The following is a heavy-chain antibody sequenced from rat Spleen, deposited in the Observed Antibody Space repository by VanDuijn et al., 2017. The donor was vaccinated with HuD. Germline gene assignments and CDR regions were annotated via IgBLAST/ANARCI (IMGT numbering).Heavy chain of an antibody. V-gene: IGHV5-25*01. Sequence: EVQLVESDGGLVQPGRSLKLSCAASGFTFSDCYMSWVCQAPTKGLEWVATISTGGGDTYYRDSVRGRFTISRNNAKNTLFLQMDSVRSEDTATYYCVKDRGEYNNLFDYWGQGVMVTVSS. D-gene: IGHD4-1*01. J-gene: IGHJ2*01. CDR3: VKDRGEYNNLFDY. CDR1: GFTFSDCY. CDR2: ISTGGGDT.